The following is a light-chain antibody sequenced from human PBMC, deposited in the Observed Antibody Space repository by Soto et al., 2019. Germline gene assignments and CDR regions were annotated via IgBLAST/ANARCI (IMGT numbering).Light chain of an antibody. CDR2: DAS. CDR3: QQYDSTPYT. Sequence: EIGLTQSPATLSLSPGERATLSCRASQCVSSSYLAWYQQTPGLAPRLLIYDASSRATGIPDRFSGSGSGTDFTLTISRLEPEDFAVYYCQQYDSTPYTFGQGTKLEIK. V-gene: IGKV3D-20*01. CDR1: QCVSSSY. J-gene: IGKJ2*01.